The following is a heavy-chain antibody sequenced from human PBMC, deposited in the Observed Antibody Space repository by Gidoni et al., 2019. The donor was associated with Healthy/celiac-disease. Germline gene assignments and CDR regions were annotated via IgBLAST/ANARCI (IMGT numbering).Heavy chain of an antibody. Sequence: QVQLQESGPGLVKPSETLSLTCTVSGGSISSYYWSWIRQPPGKGLEWIGYIYYSGSTNYNPSLKSRVTISVDTSKNQFSLKLSSVTAADTAVYYCARKDIFDIWGQGTMVTVSS. CDR1: GGSISSYY. D-gene: IGHD2-15*01. V-gene: IGHV4-59*01. CDR3: ARKDIFDI. CDR2: IYYSGST. J-gene: IGHJ3*02.